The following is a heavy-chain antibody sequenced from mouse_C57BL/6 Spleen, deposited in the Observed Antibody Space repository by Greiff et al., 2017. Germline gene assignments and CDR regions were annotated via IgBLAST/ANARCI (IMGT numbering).Heavy chain of an antibody. CDR1: GFPFSSYA. J-gene: IGHJ1*03. Sequence: EVQRVESGVGLVKPGGSLKLSCAASGFPFSSYALSWVRKTQEKRLEWVATISDGGSYTYYPDTVKGRFTISRDNAKSNRYLQMSQLKSEDTAMYYCARAYYYGSSSYWYFDVWGTGTTVTVSS. CDR3: ARAYYYGSSSYWYFDV. CDR2: ISDGGSYT. D-gene: IGHD1-1*01. V-gene: IGHV5-4*01.